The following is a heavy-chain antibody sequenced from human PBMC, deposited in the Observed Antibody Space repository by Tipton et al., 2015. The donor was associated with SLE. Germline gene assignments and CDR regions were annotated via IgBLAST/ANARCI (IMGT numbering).Heavy chain of an antibody. J-gene: IGHJ4*02. CDR2: VHISGST. CDR1: GGSISSGNYY. D-gene: IGHD1-7*01. Sequence: TLSLTCTVSGGSISSGNYYWGWIRQPAGKALEWIGRVHISGSTNYNPSLKSRATISVDTSKNQFSLTLSAVTAADTFIYYCARGNWNCQSDWGQGTLVAGAS. CDR3: ARGNWNCQSD. V-gene: IGHV4-61*02.